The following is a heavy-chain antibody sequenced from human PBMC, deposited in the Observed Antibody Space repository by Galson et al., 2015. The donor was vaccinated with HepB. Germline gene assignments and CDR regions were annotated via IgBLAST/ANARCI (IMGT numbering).Heavy chain of an antibody. CDR2: IDWDDDK. D-gene: IGHD3-3*01. J-gene: IGHJ5*02. V-gene: IGHV2-70*11. CDR1: GFSLSTSGMC. CDR3: ARGGYDFWSGYSNNWFDP. Sequence: PALVKPTQTLILTCTFSGFSLSTSGMCVSWIRQPPGKALEWLARIDWDDDKYYSTSLKTRLTISKDTSKNQVVLTMTNMDPVDTATYYCARGGYDFWSGYSNNWFDPWGQGTLVTVSS.